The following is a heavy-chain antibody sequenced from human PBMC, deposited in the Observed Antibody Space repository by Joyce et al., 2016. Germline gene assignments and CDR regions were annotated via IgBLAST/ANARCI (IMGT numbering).Heavy chain of an antibody. CDR3: ARSSYTNGIFDY. CDR1: GFTFSSYS. D-gene: IGHD2-8*01. J-gene: IGHJ4*02. Sequence: EVQLVESGGGLVKPGGSLRLSCAASGFTFSSYSMSWVRQAPGKGLEWVSSLSTSSSYIKYTDSVKGRLTNSRENAKNSLYMQMNSLRVEDTAVYYCARSSYTNGIFDYWGQGTLVTVSS. V-gene: IGHV3-21*01. CDR2: LSTSSSYI.